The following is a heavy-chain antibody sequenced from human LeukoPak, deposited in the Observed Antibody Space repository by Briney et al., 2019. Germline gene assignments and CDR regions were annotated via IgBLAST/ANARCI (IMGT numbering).Heavy chain of an antibody. CDR1: GFTFSSYG. J-gene: IGHJ6*02. V-gene: IGHV3-30*18. Sequence: GRSLSLSSAGSGFTFSSYGMHWVRQAPGKGLEWVAVISYDGSNKYYADSVRGRFIISRDNSKNTLYVQMNSLRDEDTAVYYCAKDGPHYYGSGSYYNYYYGMDVWGQGTTVTVSS. CDR3: AKDGPHYYGSGSYYNYYYGMDV. CDR2: ISYDGSNK. D-gene: IGHD3-10*01.